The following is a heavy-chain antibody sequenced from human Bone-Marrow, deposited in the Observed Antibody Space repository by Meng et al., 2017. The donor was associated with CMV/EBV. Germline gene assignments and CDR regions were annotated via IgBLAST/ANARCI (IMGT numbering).Heavy chain of an antibody. CDR1: GFTFSKAW. D-gene: IGHD3/OR15-3a*01. V-gene: IGHV3-15*01. J-gene: IGHJ4*02. Sequence: GESLKISCAASGFTFSKAWMTWVRQAPGKGLEWIGRIKSKTDGETTDYIAPVKGRFTISRDDSKNTLYLQMNSLETEDTAVYYCTTLYYDFWSSYLDYWGQGTLVTVSS. CDR2: IKSKTDGETT. CDR3: TTLYYDFWSSYLDY.